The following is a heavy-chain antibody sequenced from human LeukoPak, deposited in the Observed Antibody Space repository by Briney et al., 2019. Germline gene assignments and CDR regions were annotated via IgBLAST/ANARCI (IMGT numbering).Heavy chain of an antibody. Sequence: PSETLSLTCAVYGGSFSGYYWSWIRQPPGKGLEWIGEINHSGSTNYNPSLKSRVTISVDTSKNQFSLKLSSVTAADTAVYYCARLVVVPAAIFVSARYYYYYMDVWGKGTTVTISS. V-gene: IGHV4-34*01. CDR1: GGSFSGYY. CDR3: ARLVVVPAAIFVSARYYYYYMDV. J-gene: IGHJ6*03. CDR2: INHSGST. D-gene: IGHD2-2*01.